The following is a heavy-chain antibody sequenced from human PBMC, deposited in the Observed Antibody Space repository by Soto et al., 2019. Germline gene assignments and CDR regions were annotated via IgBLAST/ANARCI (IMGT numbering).Heavy chain of an antibody. CDR2: VSASGLNT. CDR1: GFTFSSYS. V-gene: IGHV3-23*01. CDR3: ARSPQPTRGIHWYFDL. J-gene: IGHJ2*01. Sequence: PGGSLRLSCAASGFTFSSYSMNWVRQAPGKGLEWVSGVSASGLNTDYADPVKGRFYISRDNSKNTVSLHMNSLRAEDTALYYCARSPQPTRGIHWYFDLWGRGILVTVSS. D-gene: IGHD1-26*01.